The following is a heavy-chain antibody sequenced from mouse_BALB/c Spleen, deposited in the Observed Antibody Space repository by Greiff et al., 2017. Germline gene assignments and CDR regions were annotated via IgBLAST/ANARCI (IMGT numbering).Heavy chain of an antibody. D-gene: IGHD2-4*01. V-gene: IGHV5-12-2*01. CDR2: ISNGGGST. CDR1: GFTFSSYT. CDR3: ARRGATMITPYYAMDY. J-gene: IGHJ4*01. Sequence: EVQVVESGGGLVQPGGSLKLSCAASGFTFSSYTMSWVRQTPEKRLEWVAYISNGGGSTYYPDTVKGRFTISRDNAKNTLYLQMSSLKSEDTAMYYCARRGATMITPYYAMDYWGQGTSVTVSS.